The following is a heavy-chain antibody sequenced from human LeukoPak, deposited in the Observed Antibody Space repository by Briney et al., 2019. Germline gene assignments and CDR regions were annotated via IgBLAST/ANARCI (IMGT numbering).Heavy chain of an antibody. CDR1: GFTFSSHW. CDR3: TEVSGY. V-gene: IGHV3-7*01. J-gene: IGHJ4*02. CDR2: MSQDGSEK. Sequence: GGSLRLSCAASGFTFSSHWMSWVRQAPGKGLEWVATMSQDGSEKYYVDSVKGRFTVSGDSAKNSLYLQMNGLRAEDTSVYYCTEVSGYWGQGTLVTVSS.